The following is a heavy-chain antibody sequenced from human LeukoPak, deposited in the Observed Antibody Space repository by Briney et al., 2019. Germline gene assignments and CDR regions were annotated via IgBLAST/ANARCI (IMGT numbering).Heavy chain of an antibody. J-gene: IGHJ6*02. CDR3: ARASYDFWSGYSYYYYGMDV. CDR2: ISAYNGNT. CDR1: GYTFTSYG. D-gene: IGHD3-3*01. V-gene: IGHV1-18*01. Sequence: ASVKVSCKASGYTFTSYGISWVRQAPGQGLEWMGWISAYNGNTNYAQKLQGRVTMTTDTSTSTAYMELRSLRSDDTAVYYCARASYDFWSGYSYYYYGMDVWGQGTTVTVSS.